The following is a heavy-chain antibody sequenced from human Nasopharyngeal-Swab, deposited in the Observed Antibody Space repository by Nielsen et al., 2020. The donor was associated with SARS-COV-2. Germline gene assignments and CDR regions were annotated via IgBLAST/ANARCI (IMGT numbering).Heavy chain of an antibody. CDR2: ISSSGSTI. V-gene: IGHV3-11*04. J-gene: IGHJ3*02. CDR1: GFTFSDYY. D-gene: IGHD3-9*01. CDR3: AREGGDCDILTGYSDDAFDI. Sequence: GGSLRLSCAASGFTFSDYYMSWIRQAPGKGLEWVSYISSSGSTIYYADSVKGRFTISRDNAKNSLYLQMNSLRAEDTAVYYCAREGGDCDILTGYSDDAFDIWGQGTMVTVSS.